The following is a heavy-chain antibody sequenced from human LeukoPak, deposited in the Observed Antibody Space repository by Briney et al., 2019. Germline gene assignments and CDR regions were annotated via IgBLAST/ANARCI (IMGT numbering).Heavy chain of an antibody. Sequence: ASVKVSCKVSGYTLTELSMHWVRQAPGKGRERMGGFDPEDGETIYAQKFQGRVTMTEDTSTDTAYIELNSLTSEDTAVYYCATWGGSYYSDYWGQGTLVTVSS. D-gene: IGHD1-26*01. J-gene: IGHJ4*02. CDR1: GYTLTELS. CDR3: ATWGGSYYSDY. V-gene: IGHV1-24*01. CDR2: FDPEDGET.